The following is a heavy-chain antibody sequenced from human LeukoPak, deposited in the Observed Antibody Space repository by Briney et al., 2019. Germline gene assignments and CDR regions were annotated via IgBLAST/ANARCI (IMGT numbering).Heavy chain of an antibody. CDR3: AELGITMIGGV. Sequence: GSLRLSCAASGFTFSSYEMNWVRQAPGKGLEWVSYTSSSGSTIYYADSVKGRFTISRDNAKNSLYLQMNSLRAEDTAVYYCAELGITMIGGVWGKGTTVTISS. V-gene: IGHV3-48*03. CDR1: GFTFSSYE. CDR2: TSSSGSTI. J-gene: IGHJ6*04. D-gene: IGHD3-10*02.